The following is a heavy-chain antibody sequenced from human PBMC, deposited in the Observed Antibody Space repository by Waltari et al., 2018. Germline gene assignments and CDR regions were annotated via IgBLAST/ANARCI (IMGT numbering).Heavy chain of an antibody. CDR2: LDGDGTRR. D-gene: IGHD3-3*01. J-gene: IGHJ6*02. Sequence: EVQMVESGGGLVQPGGSLRLSCEASGFPLGNFWVYWVRQGPGKGLVYGVGLDGDGTRRRDADSVGGRFTISRDNAKNAVYMQMTSLGDEDTALYYCARDWRNLGMDVWGQGTTVTVSS. CDR3: ARDWRNLGMDV. CDR1: GFPLGNFW. V-gene: IGHV3-74*01.